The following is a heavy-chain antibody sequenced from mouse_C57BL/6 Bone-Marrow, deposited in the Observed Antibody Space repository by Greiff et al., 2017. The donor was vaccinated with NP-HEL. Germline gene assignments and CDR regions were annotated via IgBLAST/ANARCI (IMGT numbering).Heavy chain of an antibody. CDR3: ARGRSKCFDY. D-gene: IGHD2-5*01. V-gene: IGHV1-54*01. CDR1: GYAFTNYL. J-gene: IGHJ2*01. Sequence: QVQLQQSGAELVRPGTSVKVSCKASGYAFTNYLIEWVKQRPGQGLEWIGVINPGSGGTNYNEKFKGKATLTADKSSSTAYMQLSSLTSEDSAVYFCARGRSKCFDYWGQGTTLTVSS. CDR2: INPGSGGT.